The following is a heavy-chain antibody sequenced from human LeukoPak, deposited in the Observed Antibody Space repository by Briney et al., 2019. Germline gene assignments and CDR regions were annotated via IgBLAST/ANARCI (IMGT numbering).Heavy chain of an antibody. CDR1: GYTFTYHY. J-gene: IGHJ4*02. CDR3: ATDRLSQELLDY. D-gene: IGHD2-15*01. V-gene: IGHV1-2*02. Sequence: GASVKVSCKASGYTFTYHYIHWVRQAPGQGLEWMGWINPNSGGTNYAQKFQGRVTMTRDTSISTAYMELNRLRSDDTAVYFCATDRLSQELLDYWGQGTLVTVSS. CDR2: INPNSGGT.